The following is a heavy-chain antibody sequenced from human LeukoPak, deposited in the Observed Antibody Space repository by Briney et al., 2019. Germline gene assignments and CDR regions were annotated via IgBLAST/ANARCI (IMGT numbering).Heavy chain of an antibody. J-gene: IGHJ6*02. CDR2: IKSKTDGGTT. V-gene: IGHV3-15*01. CDR1: GFTFSNAW. Sequence: GGSLRLSCAASGFTFSNAWMSWVRQAPGKGLEWVGRIKSKTDGGTTDYAAPVKGRFTISRDDSKNTLYLQMNSLKTEDTAVFYCTTMGCSGGSCYSDYYYHGMDVWGQGTTVTVSS. CDR3: TTMGCSGGSCYSDYYYHGMDV. D-gene: IGHD2-15*01.